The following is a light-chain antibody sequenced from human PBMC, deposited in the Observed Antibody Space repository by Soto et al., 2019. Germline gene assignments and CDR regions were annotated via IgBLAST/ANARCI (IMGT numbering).Light chain of an antibody. CDR3: QQFSSYPLT. Sequence: EIVLTQSPGTLSLSPGDRATLSCRASQSINGNYLHWYQQKPGQAPRLLIFGTSSRATGIPDRFIGGGSGTDFTLTISRLEPEDFAVYYCQQFSSYPLTFGGGTKVEIK. J-gene: IGKJ4*01. CDR2: GTS. V-gene: IGKV3-20*01. CDR1: QSINGNY.